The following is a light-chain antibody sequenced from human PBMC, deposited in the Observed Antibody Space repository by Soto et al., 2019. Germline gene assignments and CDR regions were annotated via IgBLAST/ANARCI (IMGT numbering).Light chain of an antibody. CDR3: QQYDSYSRT. V-gene: IGKV1-17*01. J-gene: IGKJ1*01. CDR1: HSITNS. CDR2: AAS. Sequence: DIQMTQSPSSPSASVGDRFTITCRASHSITNSLTWYQQKPGSAPNLLIYAASSLQRGVPSRFSGSGSGTEFTLTISSLQPEDFATYYCQQYDSYSRTFGEGTKVDIK.